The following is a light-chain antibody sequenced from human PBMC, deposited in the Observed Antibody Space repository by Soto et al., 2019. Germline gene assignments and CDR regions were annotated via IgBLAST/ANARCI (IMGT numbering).Light chain of an antibody. CDR1: QSVSSSY. J-gene: IGKJ3*01. CDR2: GAS. Sequence: EIVLTQSPGTLSLSPGERATLFCRASQSVSSSYLAWYQQKPGQAPRLLIYGASSRATGIPDRFSGSGSGTDVTLTISRLEPEDFAVYYCQQYGSSPLTFGPGTKVDIK. V-gene: IGKV3-20*01. CDR3: QQYGSSPLT.